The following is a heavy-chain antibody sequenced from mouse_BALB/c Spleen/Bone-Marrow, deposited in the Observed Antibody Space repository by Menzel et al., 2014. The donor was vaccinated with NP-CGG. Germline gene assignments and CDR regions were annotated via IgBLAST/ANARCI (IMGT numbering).Heavy chain of an antibody. CDR2: ISSGGSYT. V-gene: IGHV5-6-4*01. CDR3: TREDTNWDFDY. Sequence: DVKLVESGGGLVKPGGSLKLSCAASGFTFSSYTMSWVRQTPEKRLEWVATISSGGSYTYYPDSVKGRFTISRDNAKNTLYLQMSRLKSEDTAMYYCTREDTNWDFDYWGQGTPLTVSS. J-gene: IGHJ2*01. CDR1: GFTFSSYT. D-gene: IGHD4-1*01.